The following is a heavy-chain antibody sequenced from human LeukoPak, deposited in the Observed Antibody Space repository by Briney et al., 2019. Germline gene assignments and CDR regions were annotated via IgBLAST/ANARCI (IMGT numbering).Heavy chain of an antibody. CDR3: ARHRWYSSALDATYFDY. CDR2: ISAYNGNT. J-gene: IGHJ4*02. V-gene: IGHV1-18*01. CDR1: GYTFTSYG. D-gene: IGHD6-19*01. Sequence: ASVKVSCKASGYTFTSYGISWVRQAPGQGLEWMGWISAYNGNTNYAQKLQGRVTMTTDTSTSTAYMELRSLRSDDTAVYYCARHRWYSSALDATYFDYWGQGTLVTVPS.